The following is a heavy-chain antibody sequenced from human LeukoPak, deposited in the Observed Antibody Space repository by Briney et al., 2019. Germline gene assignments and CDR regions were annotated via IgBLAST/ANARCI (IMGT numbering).Heavy chain of an antibody. Sequence: SETLSLTCTVSGGSISSYYWSWIRQPAGKGLEWIGRIYTSGSTNYNPSLKSRVTMSVDTSKNQFSLKLSSVTAADTAVYYCARQSYCSSTSCYIFVFDYWGQGTLVTVSS. CDR1: GGSISSYY. CDR3: ARQSYCSSTSCYIFVFDY. CDR2: IYTSGST. V-gene: IGHV4-4*07. D-gene: IGHD2-2*02. J-gene: IGHJ4*02.